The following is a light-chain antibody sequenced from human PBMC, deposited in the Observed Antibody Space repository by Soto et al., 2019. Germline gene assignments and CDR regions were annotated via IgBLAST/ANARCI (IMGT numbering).Light chain of an antibody. J-gene: IGLJ2*01. Sequence: QSVLTQPPSASGTPGQRVTISCSGARSNIGSNYVYWYQQLPGTAPQLLIYTNNQRPSGVPDRFSGSKSGTSASLAISGLRSEDEADYYCAAWDDSLSGVVFGGGTKLTAL. CDR2: TNN. CDR1: RSNIGSNY. V-gene: IGLV1-47*02. CDR3: AAWDDSLSGVV.